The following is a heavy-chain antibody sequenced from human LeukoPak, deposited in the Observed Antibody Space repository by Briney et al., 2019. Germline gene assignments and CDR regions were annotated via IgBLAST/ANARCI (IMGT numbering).Heavy chain of an antibody. CDR2: ISAKKGNT. J-gene: IGHJ4*02. Sequence: GASVNVSCKGSGYTFTIYGISWGRQAPGPGQERKGCISAKKGNTAYAQKLQGRVTMTTDTSTSTAYMELRSLRSDDTAVYYCARDMYSSGRVPFDYRGRGTLVTVSS. CDR3: ARDMYSSGRVPFDY. CDR1: GYTFTIYG. V-gene: IGHV1-18*01. D-gene: IGHD6-19*01.